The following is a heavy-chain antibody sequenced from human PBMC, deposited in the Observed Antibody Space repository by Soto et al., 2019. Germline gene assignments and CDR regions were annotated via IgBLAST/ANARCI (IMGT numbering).Heavy chain of an antibody. D-gene: IGHD3-16*02. CDR3: ARHDTEVIVSAGWFDP. J-gene: IGHJ5*02. V-gene: IGHV4-39*01. Sequence: SETLSLTCTVSGGSISSGSYYWGWIRQPPVKGLEWIGSIYYSGSTYYNPSLKSRVTISVDTSKNQFSLKLSSVTAADTAVYYCARHDTEVIVSAGWFDPWGQGTLVTVSS. CDR1: GGSISSGSYY. CDR2: IYYSGST.